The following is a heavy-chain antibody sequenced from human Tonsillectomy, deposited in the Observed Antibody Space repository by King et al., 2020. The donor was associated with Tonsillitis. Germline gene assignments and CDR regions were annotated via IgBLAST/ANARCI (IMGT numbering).Heavy chain of an antibody. Sequence: VQLQESGPRLVKPSETLSLNCTVSGGSFSGDYWSWIRQPPGKGLEWIGYIYFSGTTDYNPSLRSRVTISVDTSKNLFSLRLSSVTAADTAVYYCARDFHDSDGYRGYGGYWGQGTLVTGAS. V-gene: IGHV4-59*01. D-gene: IGHD3-22*01. CDR3: ARDFHDSDGYRGYGGY. J-gene: IGHJ4*02. CDR2: IYFSGTT. CDR1: GGSFSGDY.